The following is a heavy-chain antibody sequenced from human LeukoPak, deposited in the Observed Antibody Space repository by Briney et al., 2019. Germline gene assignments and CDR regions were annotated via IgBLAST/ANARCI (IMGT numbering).Heavy chain of an antibody. D-gene: IGHD2-2*01. CDR1: GFTFSSYA. Sequence: GGSLRLSCAASGFTFSSYAMNWVRQAPGKGLEWVSFISSRSTYIYYADSVRGRFIISRDNAKNSLFLQVNSLRAEDTAVYYCARDMPSRDAFDIWGQGTMVTVSS. CDR3: ARDMPSRDAFDI. V-gene: IGHV3-21*01. J-gene: IGHJ3*02. CDR2: ISSRSTYI.